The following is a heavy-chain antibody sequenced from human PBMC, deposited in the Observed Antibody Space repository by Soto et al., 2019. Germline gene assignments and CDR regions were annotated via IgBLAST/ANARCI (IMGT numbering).Heavy chain of an antibody. D-gene: IGHD4-17*01. J-gene: IGHJ4*02. V-gene: IGHV3-11*01. CDR2: IGTRGNTK. CDR1: GFTFSDYY. Sequence: QVQLVESGGGLVKPGGSLRLSCATSGFTFSDYYMSWIRQAPGKGLEWVSYIGTRGNTKYYADSVRGRFTISRDNAKNSLYLQMNNLRADDTAVYYCARDGTEYYGEYYDYWGQGIPVTVSS. CDR3: ARDGTEYYGEYYDY.